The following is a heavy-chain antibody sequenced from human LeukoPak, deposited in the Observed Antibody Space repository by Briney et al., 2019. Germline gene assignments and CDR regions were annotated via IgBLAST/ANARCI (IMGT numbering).Heavy chain of an antibody. CDR3: ARGLVGYCGGGTCYSGGSEDY. D-gene: IGHD2-15*01. V-gene: IGHV1-2*02. J-gene: IGHJ4*02. Sequence: ASMKVSCKACGYTFTGSYIHWVRQAPGQGLAWMGWINPNSGGTNSAQNFRGRVTMTRDTSISTAYMELSRLTSDDTAVYYCARGLVGYCGGGTCYSGGSEDYWGQGTLVTVSS. CDR2: INPNSGGT. CDR1: GYTFTGSY.